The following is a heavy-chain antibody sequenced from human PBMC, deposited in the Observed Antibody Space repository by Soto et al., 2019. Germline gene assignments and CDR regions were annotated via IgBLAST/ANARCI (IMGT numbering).Heavy chain of an antibody. Sequence: GGSLRLSCAASGFTFSDYYMSWIRQAPGKGLEWVSYISSSGSTIYYADSVKGRFTISRDNAKNSLYLQMNSLRAEDTAVYYCARDLGSDYGDYYYYGMDVWGQGTTVTVSS. J-gene: IGHJ6*02. D-gene: IGHD4-17*01. V-gene: IGHV3-11*01. CDR2: ISSSGSTI. CDR3: ARDLGSDYGDYYYYGMDV. CDR1: GFTFSDYY.